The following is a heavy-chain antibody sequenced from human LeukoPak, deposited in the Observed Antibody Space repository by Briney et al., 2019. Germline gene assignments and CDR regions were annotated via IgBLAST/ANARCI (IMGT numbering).Heavy chain of an antibody. CDR1: GYTLTELS. Sequence: ASVKVSCKVSGYTLTELSMHWVRQAPGKGLEWMGGFDPEDGETIYAQKFQGRVTMTEGTSTDTAYMELSSLRSEDTAVYYCATEGDGYFDYWGQGTLVTVSS. CDR3: ATEGDGYFDY. J-gene: IGHJ4*02. D-gene: IGHD5-24*01. V-gene: IGHV1-24*01. CDR2: FDPEDGET.